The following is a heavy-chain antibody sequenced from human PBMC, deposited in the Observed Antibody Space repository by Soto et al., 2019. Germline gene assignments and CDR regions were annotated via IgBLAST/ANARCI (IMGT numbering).Heavy chain of an antibody. CDR3: ARGGVIVVVVAATRGWFDP. CDR1: GGTFSSYA. V-gene: IGHV1-69*12. J-gene: IGHJ5*02. Sequence: QVQLVQSGAEVKKPGSSVKVSCKASGGTFSSYAISWVRQAPGQGLEWMGGIIPIFGTANYAQKFQGRVTITADESTSPAYMELSSLRSEETAVYYCARGGVIVVVVAATRGWFDPWGQGTLGTVSS. D-gene: IGHD2-15*01. CDR2: IIPIFGTA.